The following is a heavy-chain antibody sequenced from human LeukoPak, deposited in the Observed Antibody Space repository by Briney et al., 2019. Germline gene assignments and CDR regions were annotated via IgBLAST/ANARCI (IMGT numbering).Heavy chain of an antibody. V-gene: IGHV3-21*01. D-gene: IGHD6-19*01. CDR2: ISSSSTYI. Sequence: GGSLRLSCAASGFTYSSYSMNWVRQAPGKGLEWVSSISSSSTYIYYADSVKGRFTISRDNAKNSLYLQMISLRGEDTAVYYCARESFSGWYDDDWGKGTLVTVSS. J-gene: IGHJ4*02. CDR3: ARESFSGWYDDD. CDR1: GFTYSSYS.